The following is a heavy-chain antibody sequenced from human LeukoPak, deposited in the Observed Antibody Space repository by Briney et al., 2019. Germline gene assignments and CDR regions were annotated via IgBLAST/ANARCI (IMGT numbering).Heavy chain of an antibody. CDR2: IYYSGST. V-gene: IGHV4-59*01. J-gene: IGHJ6*03. D-gene: IGHD3-22*01. CDR1: GGSISSYY. CDR3: ARGRGYDSSGHYYPFDYYYYYMDV. Sequence: SETLSLTCTVSGGSISSYYWSWIRQPPGKGLEWIGYIYYSGSTNYNPSLKSRVTISVDTSKNQFSLKLSSVTAADTAVYYCARGRGYDSSGHYYPFDYYYYYMDVWGKGTTVTVSS.